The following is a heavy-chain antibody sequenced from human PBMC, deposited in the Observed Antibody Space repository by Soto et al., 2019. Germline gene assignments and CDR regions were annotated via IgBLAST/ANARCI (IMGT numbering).Heavy chain of an antibody. CDR3: ARDSAPRFDP. Sequence: GGSLRLSCAASGFTFSTYWMSWVRQAPGKGLEWVANIKQDGSEKYYVDSVKGRFTISRDNAKNSLYLQMDSLRAEDTAVYYCARDSAPRFDPWGQETLVTVSS. V-gene: IGHV3-7*01. J-gene: IGHJ5*02. CDR2: IKQDGSEK. CDR1: GFTFSTYW.